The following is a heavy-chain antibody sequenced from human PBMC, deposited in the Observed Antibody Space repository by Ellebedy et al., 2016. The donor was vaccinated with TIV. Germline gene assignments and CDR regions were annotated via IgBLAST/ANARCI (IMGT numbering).Heavy chain of an antibody. CDR3: AGGTHYYYGWDV. CDR1: GGSISSSGYY. Sequence: SETLSLTXTVSGGSISSSGYYWAWLRQPPGKGLEWIGHIHYTGSTDYNPSLKSRVTISVDTSKNHFSLIVASVTAADTAVYFCAGGTHYYYGWDVWGPGTTVIVS. V-gene: IGHV4-61*03. CDR2: IHYTGST. J-gene: IGHJ6*02.